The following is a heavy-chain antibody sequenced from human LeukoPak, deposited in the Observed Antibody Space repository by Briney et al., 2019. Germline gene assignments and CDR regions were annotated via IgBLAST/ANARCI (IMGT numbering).Heavy chain of an antibody. J-gene: IGHJ5*02. CDR2: IYIFSGST. Sequence: SETLSLTCTVSGDSISSGDYYWSWIRQPAGKGLEWIGRIYIFSGSTNYNPSLKSRVTISVDTSKNQFSLKLTSVTAADTAVYYCARVDGSCSGGSCPSGNWFDPWGQGTLVTVSS. D-gene: IGHD2-15*01. CDR1: GDSISSGDYY. V-gene: IGHV4-61*02. CDR3: ARVDGSCSGGSCPSGNWFDP.